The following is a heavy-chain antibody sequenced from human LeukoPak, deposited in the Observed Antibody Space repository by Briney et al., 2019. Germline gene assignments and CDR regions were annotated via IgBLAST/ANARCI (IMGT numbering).Heavy chain of an antibody. J-gene: IGHJ4*02. V-gene: IGHV4-59*01. CDR1: GDSITNYY. CDR3: ARCYSSSWQRLDN. CDR2: IYHSGNT. Sequence: ETLSLTCSVSGDSITNYYWSWIRQPPGKGLEWIGFIYHSGNTNYNPSLTTRVTMSVDTSKTQISLRLSSVTAADTAVYYCARCYSSSWQRLDNWGQGTLVIVSS. D-gene: IGHD6-13*01.